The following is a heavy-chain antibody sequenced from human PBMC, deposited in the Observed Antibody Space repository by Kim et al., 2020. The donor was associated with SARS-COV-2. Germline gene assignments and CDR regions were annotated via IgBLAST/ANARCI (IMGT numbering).Heavy chain of an antibody. D-gene: IGHD6-19*01. Sequence: GGSLRLSCAASGFTFSSYGMHWVRQAPGKGLEWVAVISYDGSNKYYADSVKGRFTISRDNSKNTLYLQMNSLRAEDTAVYYCAKDLSSSGLDYWGQGTLV. V-gene: IGHV3-30*18. CDR2: ISYDGSNK. CDR1: GFTFSSYG. CDR3: AKDLSSSGLDY. J-gene: IGHJ4*02.